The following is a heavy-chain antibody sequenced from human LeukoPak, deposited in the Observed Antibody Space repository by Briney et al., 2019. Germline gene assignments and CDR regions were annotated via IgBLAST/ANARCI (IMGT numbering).Heavy chain of an antibody. V-gene: IGHV3-23*01. D-gene: IGHD3-22*01. CDR1: AFTFSTYA. Sequence: GGSLRLSCAASAFTFSTYAMSWVRQAPGKGLEWVSGISNSGGSTPYADSVRGRFTISRDNSKNTLYLQMNSLRAEDTAVYYCAKDRSYYDSSGYIYYFDYWGQGTLVTVSS. CDR2: ISNSGGST. J-gene: IGHJ4*02. CDR3: AKDRSYYDSSGYIYYFDY.